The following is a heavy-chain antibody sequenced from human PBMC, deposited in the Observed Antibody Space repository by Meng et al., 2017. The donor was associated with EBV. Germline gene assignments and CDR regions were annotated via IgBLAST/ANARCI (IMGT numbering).Heavy chain of an antibody. CDR1: GYTFTSNY. Sequence: QVQLVQSGAEVKKPGASVKVSCKASGYTFTSNYIHWVRQAPGQGLEWMGVIHPGGGSTRNTQNYQGRVTMTRDTSTSTVYMELSSLRSEDTAIYYCARDVSDQDVYYFDHWGQGTLVTVSS. CDR3: ARDVSDQDVYYFDH. D-gene: IGHD5/OR15-5a*01. CDR2: IHPGGGST. V-gene: IGHV1-46*01. J-gene: IGHJ4*02.